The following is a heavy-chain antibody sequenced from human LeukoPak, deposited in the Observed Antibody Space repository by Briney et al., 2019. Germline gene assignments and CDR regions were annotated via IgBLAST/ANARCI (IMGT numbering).Heavy chain of an antibody. CDR2: INPNSGGT. CDR1: GYTFTGYY. Sequence: ASVKVSCKASGYTFTGYYMHWVRQAPGQGLEWMGWINPNSGGTNYAQKFQGRVTMTRDTSISTAYMELSRLRSDDTAVYYCARVAYYYDSSGLDVWGQGTTVTVSS. CDR3: ARVAYYYDSSGLDV. V-gene: IGHV1-2*02. J-gene: IGHJ6*02. D-gene: IGHD3-22*01.